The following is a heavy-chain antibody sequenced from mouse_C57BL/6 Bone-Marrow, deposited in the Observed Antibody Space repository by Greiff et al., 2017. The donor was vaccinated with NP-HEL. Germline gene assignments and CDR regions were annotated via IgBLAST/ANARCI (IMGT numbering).Heavy chain of an antibody. V-gene: IGHV1-81*01. J-gene: IGHJ2*01. Sequence: QVQLKQSGAELARPGASVKLSCKASGYTFTSYGISWVKQRTGQGLEWIGEIYPRSGNTYYNEKFKGKATLTADKSSSTAYMELRSLTSEDSAVYFCARDIPYGTSDYWGQGTTLTVSS. CDR2: IYPRSGNT. CDR3: ARDIPYGTSDY. D-gene: IGHD2-1*01. CDR1: GYTFTSYG.